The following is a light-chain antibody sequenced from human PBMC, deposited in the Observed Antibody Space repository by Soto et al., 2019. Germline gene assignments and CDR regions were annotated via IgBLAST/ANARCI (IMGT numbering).Light chain of an antibody. CDR1: SSDVGGYNY. V-gene: IGLV2-14*01. CDR3: SSYRRSNTLV. J-gene: IGLJ1*01. Sequence: QSALTQPASVSGSPGQSITISCTGTSSDVGGYNYVSWYQLHPGKAPKLMISEVTNRPSGVSSRFSGSKSGNTASLTISGLQAEDEADYYCSSYRRSNTLVFGIGTKLTVL. CDR2: EVT.